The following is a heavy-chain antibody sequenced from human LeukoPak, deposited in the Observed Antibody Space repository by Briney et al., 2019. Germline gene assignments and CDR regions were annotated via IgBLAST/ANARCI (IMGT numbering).Heavy chain of an antibody. J-gene: IGHJ4*02. D-gene: IGHD3-10*01. CDR3: ARTRYYYNSRSYGAPYYFDY. CDR2: IYYSGST. Sequence: PSETLSLTCTVSGGSISSYYWSWIRQPPGKGLEWVGYIYYSGSTNYNPSLKSRVTISVDTSKNQFSLKLSSVTAADTAVYYCARTRYYYNSRSYGAPYYFDYWGQGTLVTVSS. CDR1: GGSISSYY. V-gene: IGHV4-59*08.